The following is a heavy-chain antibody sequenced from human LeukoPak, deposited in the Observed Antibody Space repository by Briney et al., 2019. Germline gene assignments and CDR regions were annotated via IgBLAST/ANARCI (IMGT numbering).Heavy chain of an antibody. CDR2: IIPIFGTA. D-gene: IGHD2-21*02. CDR3: ARESVAYCGGDCYAFDI. CDR1: GGTFISYA. J-gene: IGHJ3*02. V-gene: IGHV1-69*05. Sequence: GSSVKVPCKASGGTFISYAISWVRQAPGQGLEWMGGIIPIFGTANYAQKFQGRVTITTDESTSTAYMELSSLRSEDTAVYYCARESVAYCGGDCYAFDIWGQGTMVTVSS.